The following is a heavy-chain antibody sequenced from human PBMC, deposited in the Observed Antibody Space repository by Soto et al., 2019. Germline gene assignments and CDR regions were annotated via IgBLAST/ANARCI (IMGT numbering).Heavy chain of an antibody. V-gene: IGHV3-30*18. CDR3: AKDRFGVHDY. J-gene: IGHJ4*02. CDR2: ISYDGSNK. CDR1: GFTFSSYG. D-gene: IGHD3-16*01. Sequence: QVQLVESGGGVVQPGRSLRLSCAASGFTFSSYGMHWVRQAPGKGLEWVAVISYDGSNKYYADSVKGRFTISRDNSKNPLYLQMNSLRAEDTAVYYCAKDRFGVHDYWGQGTLVTVSS.